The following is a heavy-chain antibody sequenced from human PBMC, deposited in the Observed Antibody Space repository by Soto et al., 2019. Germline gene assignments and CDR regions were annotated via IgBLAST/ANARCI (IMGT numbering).Heavy chain of an antibody. V-gene: IGHV3-7*01. CDR3: TREEGRYCSSTTCYSRFDP. CDR1: AFTFNIYW. J-gene: IGHJ5*02. Sequence: PGGSLRLSCAAYAFTFNIYWMSWVRQAPGKGLEWVANIKKDGSEKYYVDSVKGRFTISRDNAKNSVYLQMNSLRAEDTAVYYCTREEGRYCSSTTCYSRFDPWGQGTLVTVSS. CDR2: IKKDGSEK. D-gene: IGHD2-2*01.